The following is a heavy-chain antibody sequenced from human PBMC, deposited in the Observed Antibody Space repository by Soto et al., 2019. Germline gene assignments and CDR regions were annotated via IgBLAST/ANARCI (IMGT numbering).Heavy chain of an antibody. J-gene: IGHJ4*02. CDR2: ISAST. D-gene: IGHD6-13*01. V-gene: IGHV3-23*01. Sequence: EMQLLESGGGLVQAGGSLRLSCAASGFTVSSYALNWVRQAPGKGLEWVSGISASTYYADSVKGRFTISRDTSKNTLYLQMNSLRAEETAIYFCAIRMSSTRWYYLDYWGQGTLVTVSS. CDR1: GFTVSSYA. CDR3: AIRMSSTRWYYLDY.